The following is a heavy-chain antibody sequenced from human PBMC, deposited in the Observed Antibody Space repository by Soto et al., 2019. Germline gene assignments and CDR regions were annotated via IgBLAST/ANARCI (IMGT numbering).Heavy chain of an antibody. CDR3: VGGQYYFDC. CDR2: ISYDGSNK. Sequence: QVQLVESGGGVVQPGRSLRLSCAASGFPFTTYGMHWVREGPGKGLEWVAVISYDGSNKYYADSVKGRFTISRDNSKNTLYLQMNSLSPEDTALYYCVGGQYYFDCRGQGTLVTVSS. V-gene: IGHV3-30*03. D-gene: IGHD3-10*01. CDR1: GFPFTTYG. J-gene: IGHJ4*02.